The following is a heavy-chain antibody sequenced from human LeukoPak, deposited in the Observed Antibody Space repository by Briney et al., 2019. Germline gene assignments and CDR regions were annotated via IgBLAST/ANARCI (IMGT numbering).Heavy chain of an antibody. CDR3: AKDLYGSGNYYRSCFDY. CDR2: IWYDGSNK. CDR1: GFTSSSYG. V-gene: IGHV3-30*02. D-gene: IGHD3-10*01. J-gene: IGHJ4*02. Sequence: GGSLRLSCAASGFTSSSYGMHWVRQAPGKGLEWVAVIWYDGSNKYYGDSVKGRFTISRDNSKNTLFLQMNSLRAEDTAVYYCAKDLYGSGNYYRSCFDYWGQGTLVTVSS.